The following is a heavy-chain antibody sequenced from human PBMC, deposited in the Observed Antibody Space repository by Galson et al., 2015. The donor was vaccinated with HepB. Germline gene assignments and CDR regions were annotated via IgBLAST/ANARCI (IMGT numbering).Heavy chain of an antibody. CDR3: ARQGGYYYDSSGYYYVDY. CDR2: IYPGDSDT. D-gene: IGHD3-22*01. V-gene: IGHV5-51*01. Sequence: CKGSGYSFTSYWIGWVRQMPGKGLEWMGIIYPGDSDTRYSPSFQGQVTISADKSISTAYLQWSSLKASDTAMYYCARQGGYYYDSSGYYYVDYWGQGTLVTVSS. J-gene: IGHJ4*02. CDR1: GYSFTSYW.